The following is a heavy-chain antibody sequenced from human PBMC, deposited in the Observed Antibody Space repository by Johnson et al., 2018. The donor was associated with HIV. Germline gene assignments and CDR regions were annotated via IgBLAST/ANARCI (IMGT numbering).Heavy chain of an antibody. CDR1: GFTFSDYY. CDR2: ISSSGSTI. Sequence: VQLMESGGGLVKPGGSLRLSCAASGFTFSDYYMSWIRQAPGKGLEWVSYISSSGSTIYYADSVKGRFTISRDNAKNSLYMQMNSLRAEDTAVYYCASQYCGGDCDAFDIWGQGTMVTVSS. D-gene: IGHD2-21*01. V-gene: IGHV3-11*04. J-gene: IGHJ3*02. CDR3: ASQYCGGDCDAFDI.